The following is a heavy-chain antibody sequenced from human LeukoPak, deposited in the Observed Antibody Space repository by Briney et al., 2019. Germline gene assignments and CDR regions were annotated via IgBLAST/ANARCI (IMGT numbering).Heavy chain of an antibody. CDR2: INPNNGGT. CDR3: ARGYSSAVPNFDY. CDR1: GYTFTGYY. D-gene: IGHD6-25*01. Sequence: ASVKVSCKASGYTFTGYYMHWVRQAPGQELEWMGWINPNNGGTSYAQKFQGRVTMTRDTSITTAYMELPSLTSDDTAVYYCARGYSSAVPNFDYWGQGTLVTVSS. V-gene: IGHV1-2*02. J-gene: IGHJ4*02.